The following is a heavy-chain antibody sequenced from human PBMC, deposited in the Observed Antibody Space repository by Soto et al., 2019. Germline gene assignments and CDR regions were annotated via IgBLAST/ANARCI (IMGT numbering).Heavy chain of an antibody. Sequence: QVQLQESGPGLVKPSQTLSLTCIVSGGSISSDDYYWSWIRQPPGKGLEWIGYIYHSGSSYYNPSLKSRVTISIDTSKNQLSLKLSSVTAAVTAVYYCARTSPRGSGTWFDPWGQGTLVTVSS. CDR2: IYHSGSS. CDR3: ARTSPRGSGTWFDP. V-gene: IGHV4-30-4*01. D-gene: IGHD3-10*01. J-gene: IGHJ5*02. CDR1: GGSISSDDYY.